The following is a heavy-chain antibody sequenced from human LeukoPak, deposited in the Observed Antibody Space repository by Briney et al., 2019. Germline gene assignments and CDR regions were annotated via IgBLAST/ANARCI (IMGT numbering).Heavy chain of an antibody. CDR3: ARDSGATYYDILTGGFDY. CDR2: FSPTGST. D-gene: IGHD3-9*01. J-gene: IGHJ4*02. V-gene: IGHV4-39*07. Sequence: SSETLSLTCTVSGGSISSGNYHWAWIRQPPGKGLEWIGSFSPTGSTYYNPSLKSRVTISVDTSKNQFSLKLSSVTAADTAVYYCARDSGATYYDILTGGFDYWGQGTLVTVSS. CDR1: GGSISSGNYH.